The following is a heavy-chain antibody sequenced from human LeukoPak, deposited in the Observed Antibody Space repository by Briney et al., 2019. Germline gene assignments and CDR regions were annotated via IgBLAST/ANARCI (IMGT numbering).Heavy chain of an antibody. CDR1: GGSFSGYY. J-gene: IGHJ5*02. D-gene: IGHD6-6*01. V-gene: IGHV4-34*01. Sequence: PSETLSLTCAVYGGSFSGYYWSWIRQPPGKGLEWIGEINHSGSTNYNPSLKSRVTISVDTSKNQFSLKLSSVTAADTAVYYCARGKRRQLVSPWFDPWGQGTLVTVSS. CDR2: INHSGST. CDR3: ARGKRRQLVSPWFDP.